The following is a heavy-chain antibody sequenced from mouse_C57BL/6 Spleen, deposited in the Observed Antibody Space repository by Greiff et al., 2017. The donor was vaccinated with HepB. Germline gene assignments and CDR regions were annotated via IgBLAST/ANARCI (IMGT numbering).Heavy chain of an antibody. D-gene: IGHD3-2*02. V-gene: IGHV1-52*01. CDR1: GYTFTSYW. CDR2: IDPSDSET. Sequence: QVQLKQPGAELVRPGSSVKLSCKASGYTFTSYWMHWVKQRPIQGLEWIGNIDPSDSETHYNQKFKDKATLTVDKSSSTAYMQLSSLTSEDSAVYYCARGLTAQTEQAWFAYWGQGTLVTVSA. CDR3: ARGLTAQTEQAWFAY. J-gene: IGHJ3*01.